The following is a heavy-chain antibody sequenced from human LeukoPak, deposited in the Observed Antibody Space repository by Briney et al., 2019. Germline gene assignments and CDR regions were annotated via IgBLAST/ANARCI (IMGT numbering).Heavy chain of an antibody. V-gene: IGHV3-23*01. CDR1: GFTFSSYA. J-gene: IGHJ4*02. Sequence: GGSLRLSCAASGFTFSSYAMSWVRQAPWKGLEWVSAISGSGGSTYYADSVKGRFTISRDNSKNTLYLQMNSLRAEDTAVYYCAKDSTGSGWRYFDYWGQGTLVTVSS. D-gene: IGHD6-19*01. CDR2: ISGSGGST. CDR3: AKDSTGSGWRYFDY.